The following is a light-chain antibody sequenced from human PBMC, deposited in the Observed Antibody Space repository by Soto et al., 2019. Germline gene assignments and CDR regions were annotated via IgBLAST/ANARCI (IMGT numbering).Light chain of an antibody. V-gene: IGKV3-20*01. CDR3: QQLNSHPIT. Sequence: EIVLTQSPGTLSLSPGERATLSCRASQSVSSSYLAWYQQKPGQAPRLLIYGASSRATGIPDSFSGSGSGTDFTLTISSLQPEDLATYDCQQLNSHPITVGQGTRLEIK. CDR1: QSVSSSY. J-gene: IGKJ5*01. CDR2: GAS.